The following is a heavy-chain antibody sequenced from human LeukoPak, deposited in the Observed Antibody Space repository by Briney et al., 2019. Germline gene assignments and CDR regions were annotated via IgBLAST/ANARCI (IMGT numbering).Heavy chain of an antibody. D-gene: IGHD1-26*01. Sequence: SETLSLTCTVSGGSICSGDYYWRWTRQPPGKGLGWIGYIYYGGSTYYNPSLNSRVTISVDTSKIQFSLKLSSVTAADTAVYCCARSSGAENWFDPWGQGTLVTVSS. J-gene: IGHJ5*02. CDR3: ARSSGAENWFDP. CDR2: IYYGGST. CDR1: GGSICSGDYY. V-gene: IGHV4-30-4*01.